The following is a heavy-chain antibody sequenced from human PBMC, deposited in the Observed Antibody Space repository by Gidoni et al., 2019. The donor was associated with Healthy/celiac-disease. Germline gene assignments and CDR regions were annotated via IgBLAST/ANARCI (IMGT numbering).Heavy chain of an antibody. Sequence: QLQLQESGPGLVKPSETLSLTCTVSGGSIRSSSYYWGWIRQPPGKGLEWIGSISYSGTTYYNPSLKSRVTISVDTSKNQFSLKLSSVTAADTAVYYCARHIGGWIGGKFDPWGQGTLVTVSS. CDR3: ARHIGGWIGGKFDP. CDR1: GGSIRSSSYY. J-gene: IGHJ5*02. CDR2: ISYSGTT. V-gene: IGHV4-39*01. D-gene: IGHD6-19*01.